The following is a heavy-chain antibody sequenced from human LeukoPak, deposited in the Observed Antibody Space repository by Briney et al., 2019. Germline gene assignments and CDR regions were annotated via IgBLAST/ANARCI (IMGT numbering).Heavy chain of an antibody. CDR2: IYYSGST. J-gene: IGHJ6*02. Sequence: PSETLSLTCTVSDGSISSGDYHWGWLRQRPGKGLEWIGYIYYSGSTYYNPSLKSRVTISVDTSKNQFSLKLSSVTAADTAVYYCARTSGYSSGEFIYYYYYGMDVWGQGTTVTVSS. CDR3: ARTSGYSSGEFIYYYYYGMDV. CDR1: DGSISSGDYH. D-gene: IGHD6-19*01. V-gene: IGHV4-30-4*01.